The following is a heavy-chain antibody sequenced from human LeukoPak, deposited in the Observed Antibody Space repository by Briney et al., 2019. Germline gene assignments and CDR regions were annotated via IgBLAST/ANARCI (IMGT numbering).Heavy chain of an antibody. D-gene: IGHD6-13*01. CDR3: HSSWYARHYYMDV. CDR2: IKSKTDGGTT. J-gene: IGHJ6*03. CDR1: GFTFSNAW. Sequence: GGSLRLSCAASGFTFSNAWMSWVRQAPGKGLEWVGRIKSKTDGGTTDYAAPVKGRFTISRDDSKNTLYLQMNSLKTEDTAVYYCHSSWYARHYYMDVWGKGTTVTVSS. V-gene: IGHV3-15*01.